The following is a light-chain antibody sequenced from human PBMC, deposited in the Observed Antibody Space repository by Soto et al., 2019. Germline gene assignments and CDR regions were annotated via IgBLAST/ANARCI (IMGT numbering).Light chain of an antibody. CDR1: SSNIGIDY. V-gene: IGLV1-51*02. J-gene: IGLJ2*01. Sequence: QAVVTQPPSVSAAPGQKVTISCSGSSSNIGIDYVSWYQQLPGTAPKPLIYEDNKRPSGIPDRFSGSKSGTSATLDITGLQTGDEADYYCGAWDTSLSGGIFGGGTKLTVL. CDR3: GAWDTSLSGGI. CDR2: EDN.